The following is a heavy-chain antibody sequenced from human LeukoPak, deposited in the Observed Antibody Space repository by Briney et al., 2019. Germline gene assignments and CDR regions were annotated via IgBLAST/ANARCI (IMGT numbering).Heavy chain of an antibody. D-gene: IGHD4-11*01. Sequence: SVKVSCKASGGTFSSYAISWVRQAPGQGLEWMGRIIPILGIANYAQKFQGRVTITADKSTSTAYMELSSLRSEDTAVYYCARLTGDYSNYYFDYWGQGTLVTVSS. J-gene: IGHJ4*02. CDR1: GGTFSSYA. CDR3: ARLTGDYSNYYFDY. V-gene: IGHV1-69*04. CDR2: IIPILGIA.